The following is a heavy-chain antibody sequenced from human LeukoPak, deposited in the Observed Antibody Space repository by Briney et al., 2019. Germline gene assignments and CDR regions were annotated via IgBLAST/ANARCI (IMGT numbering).Heavy chain of an antibody. CDR1: GFTFRNCA. D-gene: IGHD5-18*01. CDR2: ISGTGYNT. CDR3: AKDLTGDTAMVTNDY. J-gene: IGHJ4*02. Sequence: GGSLRLSCAASGFTFRNCAMSWVRQAPGKGLEWVSGISGTGYNTYHADSVKGRFTISRDNSKNTLYLQMNSLGAEDTAVYYCAKDLTGDTAMVTNDYWGQGALVTVSS. V-gene: IGHV3-23*01.